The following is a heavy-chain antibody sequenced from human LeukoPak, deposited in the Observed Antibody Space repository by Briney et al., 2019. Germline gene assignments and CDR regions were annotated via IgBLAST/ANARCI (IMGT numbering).Heavy chain of an antibody. Sequence: PSETLSLTCTVSGGSISSAPYYWSWIRQPPGKGLEWIGYISHSGSTYYNPSFKSRVTISVDRSKNQFSLKLSSVTAADTAVYYCARRLEIPGGIGWFDPWGQGTLVTVSS. V-gene: IGHV4-30-2*01. D-gene: IGHD2-2*01. CDR3: ARRLEIPGGIGWFDP. J-gene: IGHJ5*02. CDR1: GGSISSAPYY. CDR2: ISHSGST.